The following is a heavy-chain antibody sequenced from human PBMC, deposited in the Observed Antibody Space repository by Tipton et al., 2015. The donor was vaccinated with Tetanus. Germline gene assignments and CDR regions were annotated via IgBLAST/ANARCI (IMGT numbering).Heavy chain of an antibody. CDR1: GDSVSGYY. D-gene: IGHD2-2*01. CDR3: ARGWSECSSWSCSPFDS. J-gene: IGHJ4*02. V-gene: IGHV4-34*01. Sequence: TLSLTCTVSGDSVSGYYWSWIRQPPGKGLEWIGEINHSGSTNYNPSLKSRVAISVDTSKNQFSLKLSSVTAADTAVYYCARGWSECSSWSCSPFDSWGQGTLVTVSS. CDR2: INHSGST.